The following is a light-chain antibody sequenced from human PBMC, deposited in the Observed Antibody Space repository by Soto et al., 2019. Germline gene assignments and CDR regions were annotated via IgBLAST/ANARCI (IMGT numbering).Light chain of an antibody. Sequence: DIQMTQSPSSLSASVGDRVTITCRASQSISSYLNWYQQKPGKAPKLLIYAASSLQSGVPSRFSGSRSGTDFTLTISSLQPEDFATYYCQQSYSTPYTFGQGSKLEMK. CDR3: QQSYSTPYT. CDR2: AAS. CDR1: QSISSY. J-gene: IGKJ2*01. V-gene: IGKV1-39*01.